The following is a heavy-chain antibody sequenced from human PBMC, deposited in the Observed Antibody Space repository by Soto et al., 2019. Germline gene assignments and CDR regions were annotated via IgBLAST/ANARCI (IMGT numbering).Heavy chain of an antibody. D-gene: IGHD5-12*01. CDR2: ISTSGSNL. J-gene: IGHJ4*02. CDR1: GFIFSDYY. V-gene: IGHV3-11*01. Sequence: LRLSCAASGFIFSDYYMTWIRQAPGKGLEWISYISTSGSNLYYADSVKGRFTISRDNAKNSVYLQMNSLRAEDTAVYYCARGNRDGFNYWGQGTLVTVSS. CDR3: ARGNRDGFNY.